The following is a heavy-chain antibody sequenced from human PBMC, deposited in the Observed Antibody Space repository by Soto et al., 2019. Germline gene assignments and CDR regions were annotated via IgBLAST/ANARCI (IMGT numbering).Heavy chain of an antibody. J-gene: IGHJ5*02. CDR2: IWYDGSNK. Sequence: GGSLRLSCAASGFTFSSYGMHWVRQAPGKGLEWVAVIWYDGSNKYYADSVKGRFTISRDNSKNTLYLQMNSLRAEDTAVYYCARDLRVRGGWFDPWGQGTLVTVSS. CDR3: ARDLRVRGGWFDP. V-gene: IGHV3-33*01. CDR1: GFTFSSYG.